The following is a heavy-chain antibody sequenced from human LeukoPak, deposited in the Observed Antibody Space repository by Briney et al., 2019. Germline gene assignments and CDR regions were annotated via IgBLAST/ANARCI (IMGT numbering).Heavy chain of an antibody. V-gene: IGHV3-30*02. Sequence: PGGSLRLSCAASGFTFSSYGMHWVRQAPGKGLEWVAFVHYDGSDKYYADSVKGRFTISRDNSKNTLFLQINSLRPEDTAVYYCAKDGPYCSSTSCSGEYFDYWGQGTLVTVSS. CDR3: AKDGPYCSSTSCSGEYFDY. J-gene: IGHJ4*02. CDR1: GFTFSSYG. D-gene: IGHD2-2*01. CDR2: VHYDGSDK.